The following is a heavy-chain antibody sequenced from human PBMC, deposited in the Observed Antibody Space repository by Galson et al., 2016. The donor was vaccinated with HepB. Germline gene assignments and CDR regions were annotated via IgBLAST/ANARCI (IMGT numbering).Heavy chain of an antibody. D-gene: IGHD2-2*01. Sequence: SLRLSCAASSFTFSTYWMHWVRQAPGKGLVYVSRINSDGSSTTYADSVKGRFTISRDNAKNALYLQMNSLRAEDTAVYYCARTIVAVPGANDYFDYWGQGTLVTVSS. CDR2: INSDGSST. J-gene: IGHJ4*02. V-gene: IGHV3-74*01. CDR3: ARTIVAVPGANDYFDY. CDR1: SFTFSTYW.